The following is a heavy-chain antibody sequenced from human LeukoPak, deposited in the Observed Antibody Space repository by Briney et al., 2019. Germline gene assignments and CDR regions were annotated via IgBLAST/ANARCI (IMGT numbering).Heavy chain of an antibody. CDR1: GGTFSSYA. CDR3: ARTPPTGTNRFDY. V-gene: IGHV1-69*06. CDR2: IIPIFGTA. Sequence: SVKVSRKASGGTFSSYAISWVRQAPGQGLEWMGGIIPIFGTANYAQKFQGRVTITADKSTSTAYMELSSLRSEDTAVYYCARTPPTGTNRFDYWGQGTLVTVSS. D-gene: IGHD1-1*01. J-gene: IGHJ4*02.